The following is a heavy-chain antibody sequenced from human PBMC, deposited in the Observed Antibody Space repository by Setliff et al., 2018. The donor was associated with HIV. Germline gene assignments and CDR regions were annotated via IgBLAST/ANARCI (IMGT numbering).Heavy chain of an antibody. V-gene: IGHV4-39*02. CDR2: LFSRGTT. CDR1: GGSITTAPYN. CDR3: ARRDRDTAIRYYYYYYMDV. J-gene: IGHJ6*03. D-gene: IGHD5-18*01. Sequence: SETLSLTCTVSGGSITTAPYNWGWIRQSPGKGLEWVGSLFSRGTTYYHPSLKSRVTISLDTSQNHFSLKLTSVTAADTAVYYCARRDRDTAIRYYYYYYMDVWGKGTTVTVSS.